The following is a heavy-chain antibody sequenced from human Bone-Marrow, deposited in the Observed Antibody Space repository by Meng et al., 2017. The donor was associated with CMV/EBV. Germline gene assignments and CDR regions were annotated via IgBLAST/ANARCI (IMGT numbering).Heavy chain of an antibody. CDR2: IYPGDSDT. J-gene: IGHJ1*01. D-gene: IGHD1-1*01. CDR3: ARRTDHFQH. Sequence: GGSLRLSCKGSGYSFTSYWIGWVRQMPGKGLEWMGIIYPGDSDTRYSPSFQGQVTISADKSISTAYLQWSSLKAADTAMYYCARRTDHFQHWGQGTLVTVSS. CDR1: GYSFTSYW. V-gene: IGHV5-51*01.